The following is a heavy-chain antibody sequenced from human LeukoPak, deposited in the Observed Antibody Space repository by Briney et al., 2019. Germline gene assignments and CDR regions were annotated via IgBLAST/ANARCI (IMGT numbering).Heavy chain of an antibody. CDR3: ARSDMIVVAPWFDY. D-gene: IGHD3-22*01. CDR2: INHSGST. CDR1: GGSFSGYY. Sequence: SETLSLTCAVYGGSFSGYYWSWIRQPPGKGLEWIGEINHSGSTNYNPSLKSRVTISVDTSKNQFSLKLSSVTAADTAVYYCARSDMIVVAPWFDYWGQGTLVTVSS. V-gene: IGHV4-34*01. J-gene: IGHJ4*02.